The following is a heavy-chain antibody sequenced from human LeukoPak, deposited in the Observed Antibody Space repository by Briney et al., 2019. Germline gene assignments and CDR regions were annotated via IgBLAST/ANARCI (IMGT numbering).Heavy chain of an antibody. CDR2: ISHSGST. CDR1: GGSISGYY. J-gene: IGHJ3*02. Sequence: SETLSLTCTVSGGSISGYYWSWIRQPPGKGLDLIGYISHSGSTNYNPSLKSRVTLSVDTSKNQFSLKLTSVTAADTAVYYCARGKGMVRGVNDVLSDAFDIWGQGTMVTVSS. CDR3: ARGKGMVRGVNDVLSDAFDI. D-gene: IGHD3-10*01. V-gene: IGHV4-59*01.